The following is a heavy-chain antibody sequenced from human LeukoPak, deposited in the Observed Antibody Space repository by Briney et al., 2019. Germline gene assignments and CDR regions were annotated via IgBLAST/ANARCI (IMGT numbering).Heavy chain of an antibody. J-gene: IGHJ4*02. CDR3: ARDLSGYSGYDLFY. V-gene: IGHV3-21*01. D-gene: IGHD5-12*01. CDR1: GFTFSSYS. CDR2: ISSSSSYI. Sequence: GGSLRLSCAASGFTFSSYSMNWVRQAPGKGLEWVSSISSSSSYIYYADSVKGRFTISRDNAKNSLYLQMNSLRAEDTAVYYCARDLSGYSGYDLFYWGQGTLVTASS.